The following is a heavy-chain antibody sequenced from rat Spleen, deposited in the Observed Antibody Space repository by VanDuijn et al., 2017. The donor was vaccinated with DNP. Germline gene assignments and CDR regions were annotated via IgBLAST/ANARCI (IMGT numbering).Heavy chain of an antibody. CDR2: VTNAGST. CDR1: GFSITNNFK. CDR3: AIQLGVFDY. J-gene: IGHJ2*01. V-gene: IGHV3-3*01. D-gene: IGHD4-4*01. Sequence: EVLLQESGPGLVKPSQSLSLTCSVTGFSITNNFKWSWIRKFPGNKLEWMGYVTNAGSTHYNPSLKSRISITTDTSTNQFFLQVNSVDTEDTATYYCAIQLGVFDYWDQGVMVTVSS.